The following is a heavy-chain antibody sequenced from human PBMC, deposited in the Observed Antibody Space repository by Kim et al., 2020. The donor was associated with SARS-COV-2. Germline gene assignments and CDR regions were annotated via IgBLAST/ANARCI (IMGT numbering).Heavy chain of an antibody. V-gene: IGHV3-7*01. CDR1: GFTFISYW. CDR3: ARGQITPAY. CDR2: IKQDGSEK. D-gene: IGHD3-16*01. J-gene: IGHJ4*02. Sequence: GGSLRLSCAASGFTFISYWMSWVRQAPGKGLEWVAKIKQDGSEKYYVDSVKSRFTISRDNAKNSLYLQMNSLRAEDTAVYYCARGQITPAYWGQGTLVTVSS.